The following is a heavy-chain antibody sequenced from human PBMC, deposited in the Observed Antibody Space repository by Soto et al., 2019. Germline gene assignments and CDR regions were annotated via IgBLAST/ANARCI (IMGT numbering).Heavy chain of an antibody. CDR3: ARDGSSNQRDDAFDI. CDR2: IYYSGGT. Sequence: SEILSLTCTVSGGSISGYYWSWIRQPPGKGLEWIGYIYYSGGTNYNPSLKSRVTISVDTSKNQFSLKLSSVTAADTAVYYCARDGSSNQRDDAFDIWGQGTMVTVSS. J-gene: IGHJ3*02. CDR1: GGSISGYY. V-gene: IGHV4-59*01. D-gene: IGHD6-13*01.